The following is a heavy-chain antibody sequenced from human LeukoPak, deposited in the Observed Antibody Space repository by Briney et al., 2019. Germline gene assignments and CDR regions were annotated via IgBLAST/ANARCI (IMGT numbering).Heavy chain of an antibody. CDR2: IKQDGSEK. Sequence: GGSLRPSCAASGFIFKSYWMSWVRQAPGKGLEWVANIKQDGSEKYYVDSVKGRFTISRDNAKNSLYLQMNSLRSEDTAVYYCARGWRSGDHYFDYWGQGTLVTVSS. CDR3: ARGWRSGDHYFDY. J-gene: IGHJ4*02. CDR1: GFIFKSYW. D-gene: IGHD3-16*01. V-gene: IGHV3-7*03.